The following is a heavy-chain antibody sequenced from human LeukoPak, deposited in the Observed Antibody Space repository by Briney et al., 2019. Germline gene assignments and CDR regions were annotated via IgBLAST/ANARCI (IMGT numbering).Heavy chain of an antibody. CDR1: GFTFSSYE. D-gene: IGHD3/OR15-3a*01. Sequence: GGSLRLSCAASGFTFSSYEMNWVRQAPGKGMEWVSYISSSGSTIYYADSVKGRFTISRDNAKNSLYLQMNGLRAEDTAVYFCARDLDFWTAFDIWGQGTMVTVSS. J-gene: IGHJ3*02. CDR3: ARDLDFWTAFDI. CDR2: ISSSGSTI. V-gene: IGHV3-48*03.